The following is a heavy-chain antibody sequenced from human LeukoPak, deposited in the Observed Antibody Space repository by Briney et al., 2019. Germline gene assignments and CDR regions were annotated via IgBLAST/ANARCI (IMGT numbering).Heavy chain of an antibody. V-gene: IGHV3-7*01. CDR1: GFIFRSYA. D-gene: IGHD5-24*01. CDR3: AKDRLPSQYTGYIS. Sequence: GGSLRLSCAASGFIFRSYAMHWVRQAPGKGLEWVANIKQDGSEGFYVDSAKGRFTISRDNDKNSLYLQMNSLGVEDTAVYYCAKDRLPSQYTGYISWGQGTLVTVSS. CDR2: IKQDGSEG. J-gene: IGHJ4*02.